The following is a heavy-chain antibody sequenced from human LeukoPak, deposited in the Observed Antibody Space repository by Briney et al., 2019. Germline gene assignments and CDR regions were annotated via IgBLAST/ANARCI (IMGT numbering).Heavy chain of an antibody. CDR2: ISGSGGST. CDR1: RFTFNTYA. CDR3: AKDGLVWFGELN. J-gene: IGHJ4*02. V-gene: IGHV3-23*01. Sequence: GSLRLSCAASRFTFNTYAMSRVRQAPGKGLEWVSAISGSGGSTYYADPVKGRFTISRDNSKNTLYLQMNSLRAEDTAVYYCAKDGLVWFGELNWGQGTLVTVSS. D-gene: IGHD3-10*01.